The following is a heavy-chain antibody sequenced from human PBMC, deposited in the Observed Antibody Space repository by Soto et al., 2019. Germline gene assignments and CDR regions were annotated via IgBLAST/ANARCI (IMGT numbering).Heavy chain of an antibody. CDR1: GGTFSSYA. Sequence: GASVKVSCKASGGTFSSYAISRVRQAPGQGLEWMGGIIPIFGTANYAQKFQGRVTITADESTSTAYMELSSLRSEDTAVYYCARAHPYYYDSPRSWQAFDYWGQGTLVTVSS. D-gene: IGHD3-22*01. CDR3: ARAHPYYYDSPRSWQAFDY. V-gene: IGHV1-69*13. CDR2: IIPIFGTA. J-gene: IGHJ4*02.